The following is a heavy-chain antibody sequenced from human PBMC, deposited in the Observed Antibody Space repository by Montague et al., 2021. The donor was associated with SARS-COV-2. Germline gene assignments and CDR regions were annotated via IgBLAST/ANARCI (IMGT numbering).Heavy chain of an antibody. Sequence: SETLSLTCTVSGYSISSGYYWGWFLQPPGKELLWIVSIFYSGGTNYNHSLKSRVTISLDTSNNQFSLKLGSVTAADKAVSYCAKLLWFRCGFDYWGQGTLVTVSS. J-gene: IGHJ4*02. CDR3: AKLLWFRCGFDY. CDR2: IFYSGGT. CDR1: GYSISSGYY. D-gene: IGHD3-10*01. V-gene: IGHV4-38-2*02.